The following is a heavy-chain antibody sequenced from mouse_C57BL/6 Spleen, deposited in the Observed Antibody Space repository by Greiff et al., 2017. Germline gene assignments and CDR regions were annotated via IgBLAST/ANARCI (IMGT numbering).Heavy chain of an antibody. CDR2: IDPSDSYT. CDR3: ARWGPFDY. Sequence: VQLQQPGAELVMPGASVKLSCKASGYTFTSYWMHWVKQRPGQGLEWIGEIDPSDSYTNYNQKVKGKSTLTVDKSSSTAYMQLSSLTSEDSAVYYCARWGPFDYWGQGTTLTVSS. V-gene: IGHV1-69*01. CDR1: GYTFTSYW. J-gene: IGHJ2*01.